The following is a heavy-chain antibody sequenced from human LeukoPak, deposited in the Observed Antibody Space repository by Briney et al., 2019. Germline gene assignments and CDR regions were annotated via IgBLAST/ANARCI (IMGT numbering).Heavy chain of an antibody. D-gene: IGHD4-23*01. J-gene: IGHJ4*02. Sequence: PSETLSLTCAVSGGSFFGYHWNWVRQVPGKGLEWIGEINHRGITNYNPSLKSRVTISVDKSKNKFSLRLRSVTAADTAIYYCARDPTTVITTPYYFDDWGQGTLVTVSS. CDR2: INHRGIT. CDR1: GGSFFGYH. V-gene: IGHV4-34*01. CDR3: ARDPTTVITTPYYFDD.